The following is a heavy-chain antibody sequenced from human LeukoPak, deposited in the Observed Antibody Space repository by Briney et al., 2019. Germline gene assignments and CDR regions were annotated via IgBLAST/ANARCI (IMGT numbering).Heavy chain of an antibody. CDR3: AKARHCTTATCASAAFDA. CDR1: GFTFNMHA. V-gene: IGHV3-30-3*01. CDR2: ISNDGSDE. Sequence: GGSPRLSCTASGFTFNMHAMHWVRQAPGKGLEWVAVISNDGSDEYYADSVRGRFPISRDNFKNTLFLQMNSLRPEDTAIYYCAKARHCTTATCASAAFDAWGQGTMVTVSS. J-gene: IGHJ3*01. D-gene: IGHD2-8*01.